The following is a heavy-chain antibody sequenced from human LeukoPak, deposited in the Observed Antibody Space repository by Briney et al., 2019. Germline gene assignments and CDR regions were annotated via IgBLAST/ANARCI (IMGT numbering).Heavy chain of an antibody. Sequence: ASVKVSCKASGYTFTSYYMHWVRQAPGQGLEWMGIINPSGGSTSYAQKFQGRFTMTRDMSTSTDYMELSSLRSEDTAVYYCARDNSVGDTAWWFDPWGQGTLVTVSS. J-gene: IGHJ5*02. CDR3: ARDNSVGDTAWWFDP. V-gene: IGHV1-46*01. D-gene: IGHD1-26*01. CDR1: GYTFTSYY. CDR2: INPSGGST.